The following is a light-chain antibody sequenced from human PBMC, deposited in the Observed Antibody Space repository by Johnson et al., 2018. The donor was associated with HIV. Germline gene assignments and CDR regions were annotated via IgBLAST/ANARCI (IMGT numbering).Light chain of an antibody. V-gene: IGLV1-51*01. CDR3: GTWDSSLSTGVV. J-gene: IGLJ1*01. Sequence: QSVLTQSPSVSAAPGQKVTISCSGSSSNIGNNYVSWYQQVPGTAPKLLIYDNNERPSGIPDRFSGSKSGTSATLGITGLQTGDEADFYCGTWDSSLSTGVVFGPWTKVTVL. CDR1: SSNIGNNY. CDR2: DNN.